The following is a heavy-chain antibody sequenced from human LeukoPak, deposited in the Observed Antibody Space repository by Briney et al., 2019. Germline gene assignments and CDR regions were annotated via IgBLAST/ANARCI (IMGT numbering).Heavy chain of an antibody. CDR1: GGTFSSYA. J-gene: IGHJ6*02. CDR3: ARESGGDRYYYYYGMDV. CDR2: IIPIFGIA. Sequence: SVKVSCKASGGTFSSYAISWVRQAPGQGLEWMGRIIPIFGIANYAQKFQGRVTLTADKSTSTAYMELSSLRSEDTAVYYCARESGGDRYYYYYGMDVWGQGTTVTVSS. V-gene: IGHV1-69*04. D-gene: IGHD4-17*01.